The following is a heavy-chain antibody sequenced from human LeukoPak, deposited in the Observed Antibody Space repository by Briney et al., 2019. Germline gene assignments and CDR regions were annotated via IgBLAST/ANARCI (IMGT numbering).Heavy chain of an antibody. Sequence: GGSLRVSCAASGFTFSSYAMSWVRQAPGKGLEWVSAISGSGGSTYYADSVKGRFTISRDNSKNTLYLQMNSLRAEDTAVYYCAKVASDYYGFWSGPRYVNWFDPWGQGTLVTVSS. D-gene: IGHD3-3*01. J-gene: IGHJ5*02. CDR1: GFTFSSYA. V-gene: IGHV3-23*01. CDR2: ISGSGGST. CDR3: AKVASDYYGFWSGPRYVNWFDP.